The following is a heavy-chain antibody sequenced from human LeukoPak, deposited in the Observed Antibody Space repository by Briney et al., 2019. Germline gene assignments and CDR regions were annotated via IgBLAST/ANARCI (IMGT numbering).Heavy chain of an antibody. J-gene: IGHJ4*02. CDR3: AFDFWSGYYRFDY. V-gene: IGHV1-69*05. Sequence: SVKVSCKASGGTFSSYAISWVRQAPGQGLEWMGGIIPIFGTANYAQEFQGRVTITTDESTSTAYMELSSLRSEDTAVYYCAFDFWSGYYRFDYWGQGTLVTVSS. CDR1: GGTFSSYA. CDR2: IIPIFGTA. D-gene: IGHD3-3*01.